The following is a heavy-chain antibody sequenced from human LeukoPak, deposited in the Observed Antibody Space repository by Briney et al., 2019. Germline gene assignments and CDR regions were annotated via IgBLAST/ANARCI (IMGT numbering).Heavy chain of an antibody. Sequence: GGSLRLSCAASGFTFSSYGMHWVRQAPGKGLEWVTVISYDGNNKYYADSVKGRFTISRDNSKNTLYLQMNSLRAEDTAVYYCARAGYDFWSGYSNYNWFDPWGQGTLVTVSS. CDR2: ISYDGNNK. V-gene: IGHV3-30*03. CDR3: ARAGYDFWSGYSNYNWFDP. D-gene: IGHD3-3*01. J-gene: IGHJ5*02. CDR1: GFTFSSYG.